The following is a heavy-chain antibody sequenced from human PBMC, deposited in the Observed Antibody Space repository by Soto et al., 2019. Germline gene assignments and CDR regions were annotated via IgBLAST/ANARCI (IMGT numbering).Heavy chain of an antibody. D-gene: IGHD6-19*01. J-gene: IGHJ6*02. CDR1: GGTFSSYT. Sequence: QVQLVQSGAEVKKPGSSVKVSCKASGGTFSSYTISWVRQAPGQGLEWMGRIIPILGIANYAQKFQGRVTITXDKXTXTAYMELSSLRSEDTAVYYCARDIAVAGMYYYGMDVWGQGTTVTVSS. CDR3: ARDIAVAGMYYYGMDV. V-gene: IGHV1-69*08. CDR2: IIPILGIA.